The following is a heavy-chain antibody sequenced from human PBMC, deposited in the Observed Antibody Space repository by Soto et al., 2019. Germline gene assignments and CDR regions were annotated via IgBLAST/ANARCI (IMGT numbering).Heavy chain of an antibody. V-gene: IGHV4-4*02. CDR3: ARGQRIGVITTWFDY. D-gene: IGHD3-22*01. CDR2: IYHSGSS. Sequence: SETLSLTCAVSGGSISRSNWWSWVSQPQGKGLEWIGEIYHSGSSNYNPSLKSRVTISVDTSKNQFSLKLSSVTAADTAVYYCARGQRIGVITTWFDYWGQGTLVTVSS. J-gene: IGHJ4*02. CDR1: GGSISRSNW.